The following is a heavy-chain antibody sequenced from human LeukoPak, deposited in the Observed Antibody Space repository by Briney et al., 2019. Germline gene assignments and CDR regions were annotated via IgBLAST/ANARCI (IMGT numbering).Heavy chain of an antibody. CDR2: ISYDGSNK. D-gene: IGHD1-26*01. CDR3: ANGSASAPTPRFD. J-gene: IGHJ4*01. Sequence: GGSLRLSCAASGFTVSSNYMSWVRQAPGKGLEWVAVISYDGSNKYYADSVKGRFTISRDNSKNTLYLQMNSLRAEDTAVYYCANGSASAPTPRFD. V-gene: IGHV3-30*18. CDR1: GFTVSSNY.